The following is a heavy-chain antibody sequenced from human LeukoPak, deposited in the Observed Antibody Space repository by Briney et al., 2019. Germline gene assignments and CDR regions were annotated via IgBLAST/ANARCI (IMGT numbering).Heavy chain of an antibody. CDR3: AKDRNSCSSTSCHAYFFDY. D-gene: IGHD2-2*01. Sequence: GFTXXXXAMSWVRQAPGKGLEWVSAISGSGGSTYSADSVKGRFTISRDNSKNTLYLQMNSLRAEDTAVYYCAKDRNSCSSTSCHAYFFDYWGQGTLVTVSS. J-gene: IGHJ4*02. CDR1: GFTXXXXA. CDR2: ISGSGGST. V-gene: IGHV3-23*01.